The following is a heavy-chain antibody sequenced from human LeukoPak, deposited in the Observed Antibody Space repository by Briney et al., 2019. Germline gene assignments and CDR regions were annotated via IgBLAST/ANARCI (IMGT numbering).Heavy chain of an antibody. CDR2: IYYSGST. V-gene: IGHV4-39*01. CDR3: ARRGGMITFGGVIVPYYFDY. Sequence: SETLSLTCTVSGGSISSSSYYWGWIRQPPGKGLEGIGSIYYSGSTYYNPSLKSRVTISVDTSKNQFSLKLSSVTAADTAVYYCARRGGMITFGGVIVPYYFDYWGQGTLVTVSS. J-gene: IGHJ4*01. D-gene: IGHD3-16*02. CDR1: GGSISSSSYY.